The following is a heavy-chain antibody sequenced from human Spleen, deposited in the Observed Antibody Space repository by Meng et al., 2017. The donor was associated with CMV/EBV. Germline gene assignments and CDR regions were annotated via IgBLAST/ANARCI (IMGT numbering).Heavy chain of an antibody. D-gene: IGHD6-6*01. CDR2: INPNSGGT. J-gene: IGHJ4*02. CDR1: GYTFTGYY. V-gene: IGHV1-2*02. CDR3: ARPEYSSSPLDY. Sequence: QVKSVQSGDEGKKPGASVKVSCKASGYTFTGYYMHWVRQAPGQGLEWMGWINPNSGGTNYAQKFQGRVTMTRDTSISTAYMELSRLRSDDTAVYYCARPEYSSSPLDYWGQGTLVTVSS.